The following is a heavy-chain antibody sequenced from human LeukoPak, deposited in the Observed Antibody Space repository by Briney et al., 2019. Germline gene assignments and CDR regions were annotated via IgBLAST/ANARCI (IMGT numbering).Heavy chain of an antibody. Sequence: ASVKVSCKASGYTFTTHGISWVRQAPGQGLEWMGWISAYNGNTNYAQKLQGRVTMTTDTSTSTAYMELRSLRSDDTAVYFCAGGAERNGYFYWGQGTLVTVSS. CDR2: ISAYNGNT. J-gene: IGHJ4*02. V-gene: IGHV1-18*01. D-gene: IGHD3-3*01. CDR3: AGGAERNGYFY. CDR1: GYTFTTHG.